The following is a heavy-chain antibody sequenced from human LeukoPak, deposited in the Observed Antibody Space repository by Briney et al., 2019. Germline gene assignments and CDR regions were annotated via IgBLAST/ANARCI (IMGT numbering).Heavy chain of an antibody. D-gene: IGHD6-25*01. CDR1: GYSISSGYC. CDR3: ARHVNRPANFPSAIDY. CDR2: IYHSGST. Sequence: PSETLSLTCAVSGYSISSGYCWGWIRQPPGKGLEWIGSIYHSGSTYYNPSLKSRVTISVDTSKNQFSLKLSSVTAAATAVYYCARHVNRPANFPSAIDYWGQGTLVTVSS. J-gene: IGHJ4*02. V-gene: IGHV4-38-2*01.